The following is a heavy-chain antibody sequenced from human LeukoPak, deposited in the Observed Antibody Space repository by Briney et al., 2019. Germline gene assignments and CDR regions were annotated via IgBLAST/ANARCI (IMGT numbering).Heavy chain of an antibody. CDR2: IYHSGST. CDR3: ARDIRWSTTSWYYYYMDV. CDR1: GGSISSSNW. V-gene: IGHV4-4*02. J-gene: IGHJ6*03. D-gene: IGHD2-2*01. Sequence: KPSETLSLTCAVSGGSISSSNWWSWVRQPPGKGLEWIGEIYHSGSTNYNPSLKSRVTISVDKSKNQFSLQLSSVIAADTAVYYCARDIRWSTTSWYYYYMDVWGKGTTVTVSS.